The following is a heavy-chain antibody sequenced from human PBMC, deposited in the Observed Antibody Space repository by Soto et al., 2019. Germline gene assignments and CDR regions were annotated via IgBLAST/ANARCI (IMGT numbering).Heavy chain of an antibody. Sequence: GGSLRLSCAASGFTFDDYAMHWVRQAPGKGLEWVSGISWNSGSIGYADSVKGRFTISRDNAKNSLYLQMNSLRAEDTALYYCAKDYGSGNGYYYYYYMDVWGKGTTVTVSS. D-gene: IGHD3-10*01. CDR1: GFTFDDYA. V-gene: IGHV3-9*01. CDR2: ISWNSGSI. CDR3: AKDYGSGNGYYYYYYMDV. J-gene: IGHJ6*03.